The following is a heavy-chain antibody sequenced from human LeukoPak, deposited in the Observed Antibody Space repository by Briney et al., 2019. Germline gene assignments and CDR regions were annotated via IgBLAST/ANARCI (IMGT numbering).Heavy chain of an antibody. V-gene: IGHV4-39*07. CDR3: ASARRRGSYYYYYYMDV. CDR1: GGSISSSSYY. Sequence: PSETLSLTCAVSGGSISSSSYYWGWIRQPPGKGLEWIGSIYYSGSTYYNPSLKSRVTISVDTSKNQFSLKLSSVAAADTAVYYCASARRRGSYYYYYYMDVWGKGTTVTVSS. CDR2: IYYSGST. J-gene: IGHJ6*03. D-gene: IGHD5-12*01.